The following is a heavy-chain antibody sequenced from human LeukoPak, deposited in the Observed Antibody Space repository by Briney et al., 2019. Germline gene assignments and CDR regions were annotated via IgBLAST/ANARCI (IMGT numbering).Heavy chain of an antibody. CDR1: GFSFSSSN. J-gene: IGHJ4*02. V-gene: IGHV3-48*04. D-gene: IGHD4-23*01. CDR3: ARAGKWELEELYYFDY. Sequence: RGGSLRLSCAASGFSFSSSNMNWVRQAPGKGLEWTSYISSSSSTIYYADSVKGRFTISRDNAKNSLYLQMNSLRAEDTAVYYCARAGKWELEELYYFDYWGQGTLVTVSS. CDR2: ISSSSSTI.